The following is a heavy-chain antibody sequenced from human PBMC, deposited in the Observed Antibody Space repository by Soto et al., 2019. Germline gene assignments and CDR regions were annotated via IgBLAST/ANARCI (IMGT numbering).Heavy chain of an antibody. V-gene: IGHV3-30-3*01. CDR1: GFTFSSYA. Sequence: GGSLRLSCAASGFTFSSYAMHWVRQAPGKGLEWVAVISYDGSNKYYADSVKGRFTISRDNSKNTLYLQMNSLRAEDTAVYYCARDGYNGFDYWGQGTLVTVSS. D-gene: IGHD5-12*01. CDR3: ARDGYNGFDY. J-gene: IGHJ4*02. CDR2: ISYDGSNK.